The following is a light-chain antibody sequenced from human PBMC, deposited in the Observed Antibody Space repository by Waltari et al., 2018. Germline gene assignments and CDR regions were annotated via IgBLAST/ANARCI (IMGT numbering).Light chain of an antibody. CDR1: QSISNY. J-gene: IGKJ4*01. Sequence: EIVLTQSPATLSLSPGERATLSCRASQSISNYLAWYQQKRGQAPRLLLYDTSNRATGIPARFSRSGSGTEFTLTISSLEPEDFAVYYCHQRSDWGTFGGGTKVEI. V-gene: IGKV3-11*01. CDR2: DTS. CDR3: HQRSDWGT.